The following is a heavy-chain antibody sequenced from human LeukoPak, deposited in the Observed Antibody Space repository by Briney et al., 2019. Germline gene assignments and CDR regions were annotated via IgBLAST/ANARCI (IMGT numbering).Heavy chain of an antibody. CDR3: AREGRAYRYSSSWYPTPSWFDP. D-gene: IGHD6-13*01. CDR2: IRYDGSTK. V-gene: IGHV3-30*02. Sequence: GGSLRLSCAASGFTFSGYGMHWVRQAPGKGLEWVAFIRYDGSTKYYADSVKGRFTISSDNAKNSLYLQMNSLRAEDTAVYYCAREGRAYRYSSSWYPTPSWFDPWGQGTLVTVSS. CDR1: GFTFSGYG. J-gene: IGHJ5*02.